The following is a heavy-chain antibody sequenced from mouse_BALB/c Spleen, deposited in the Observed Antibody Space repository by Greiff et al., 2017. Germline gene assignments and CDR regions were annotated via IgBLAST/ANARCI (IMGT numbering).Heavy chain of an antibody. Sequence: EVQLQQSGPGLVKPSQSLSLTCTVTGYSITSDYAWNWIRQFPGNKLEWMGYISYSGSTSYNPSLKSRISITRDTSKNQFFLQLNSVTTEDTATYYCARSGYHHYYAMDYWGQGTSVTVSS. D-gene: IGHD2-2*01. J-gene: IGHJ4*01. V-gene: IGHV3-2*02. CDR3: ARSGYHHYYAMDY. CDR1: GYSITSDYA. CDR2: ISYSGST.